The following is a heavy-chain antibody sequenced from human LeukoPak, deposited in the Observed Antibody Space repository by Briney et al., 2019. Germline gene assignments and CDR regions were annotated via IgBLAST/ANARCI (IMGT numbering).Heavy chain of an antibody. CDR2: LSKSGNT. V-gene: IGHV4-59*01. CDR3: ARARYVNSFYAFDI. D-gene: IGHD3-9*01. Sequence: SETLSLTCTVSGGSISSYYWSWIRLPPGKGLEWIGYLSKSGNTNYSPSLKSRVTIFGDTSKNQFFLKLSPVTAADTAVYYCARARYVNSFYAFDIWGQGTLVTVSS. CDR1: GGSISSYY. J-gene: IGHJ3*02.